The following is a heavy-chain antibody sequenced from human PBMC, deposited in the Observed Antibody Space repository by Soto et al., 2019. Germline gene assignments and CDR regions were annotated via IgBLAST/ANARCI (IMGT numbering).Heavy chain of an antibody. CDR3: TKQIVTHNNAFDI. D-gene: IGHD1-26*01. Sequence: GGSLRLSCEASGFTFSDYGIHWVRQAPGKGLEWVAVISYDGSNKYFADSVKGRFTISRDNSKNKVYLQMSSLTAEDTAVYHCTKQIVTHNNAFDIWGQGTAVTVSS. V-gene: IGHV3-30*18. CDR2: ISYDGSNK. CDR1: GFTFSDYG. J-gene: IGHJ3*02.